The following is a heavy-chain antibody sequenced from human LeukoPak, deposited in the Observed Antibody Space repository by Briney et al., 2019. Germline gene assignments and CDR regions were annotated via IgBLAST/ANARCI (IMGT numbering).Heavy chain of an antibody. Sequence: ASVKVSCKASGYTFTSYGISWVRQAPGQGLEWMGWISAYNGNTNYAQKLQGRVTMTTDTSTSTAYMELRSLRSDDTAVYYCARAAYGSGSSYPDRFDPWGQGTLVTVSS. D-gene: IGHD3-10*01. J-gene: IGHJ5*02. CDR1: GYTFTSYG. V-gene: IGHV1-18*01. CDR3: ARAAYGSGSSYPDRFDP. CDR2: ISAYNGNT.